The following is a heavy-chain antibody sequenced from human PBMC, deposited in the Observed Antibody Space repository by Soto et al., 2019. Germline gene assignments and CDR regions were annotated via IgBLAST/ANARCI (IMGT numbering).Heavy chain of an antibody. CDR3: ARVAARLRDYYYYMDV. V-gene: IGHV1-8*01. CDR1: GYTFTSYD. CDR2: MNPNSGNT. Sequence: GASVKVSCKASGYTFTSYDINWVRQATGQGLEWMGWMNPNSGNTGYAQKFQGRVTMTRNTSISTAYMELSSLRSEDTAVYYCARVAARLRDYYYYMDVWGKGTTVTVSS. J-gene: IGHJ6*03. D-gene: IGHD4-17*01.